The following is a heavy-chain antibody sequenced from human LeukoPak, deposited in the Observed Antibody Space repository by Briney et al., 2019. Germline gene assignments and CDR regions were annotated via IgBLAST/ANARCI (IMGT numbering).Heavy chain of an antibody. CDR2: IWYDRSNK. J-gene: IGHJ4*02. Sequence: GGSLRLSCAASGFTFSSYGMHWVRQAPGKGLEWVAVIWYDRSNKYYADSVKGRFTISRDNSKNTLYLQMNSLRAEDTAVYYCARGRGWLQPYFDYWGQGTLVTVSS. V-gene: IGHV3-33*01. D-gene: IGHD5-24*01. CDR1: GFTFSSYG. CDR3: ARGRGWLQPYFDY.